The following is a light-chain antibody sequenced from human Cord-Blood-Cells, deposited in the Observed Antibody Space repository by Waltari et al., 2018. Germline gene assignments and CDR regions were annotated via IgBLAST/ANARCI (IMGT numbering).Light chain of an antibody. CDR3: QKYNSAPWT. V-gene: IGKV1-27*01. Sequence: DIQTTQSPSSLSASVGNSVTTTCRASQGISNYLAWYQQEPGKVPKLLIYAASTLQSGVPSRFSGSGAGTDFTLTISSLHPEDVATYYCQKYNSAPWTFGQGTKVEIK. CDR2: AAS. J-gene: IGKJ1*01. CDR1: QGISNY.